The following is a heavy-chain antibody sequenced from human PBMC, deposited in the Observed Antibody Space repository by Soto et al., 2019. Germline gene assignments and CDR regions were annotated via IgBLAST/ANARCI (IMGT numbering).Heavy chain of an antibody. CDR1: GGSFKSGSYS. Sequence: SETLSLTCTVSGGSFKSGSYSWSWIRQPAGKGLEWIGYVYHTGRTSYNPSLKSRVSISMDTSKNQFSLNLDSVTAADTAVYFCARDFAYFDSWGQGTLVTVSS. CDR3: ARDFAYFDS. CDR2: VYHTGRT. V-gene: IGHV4-61*01. D-gene: IGHD3-3*01. J-gene: IGHJ4*02.